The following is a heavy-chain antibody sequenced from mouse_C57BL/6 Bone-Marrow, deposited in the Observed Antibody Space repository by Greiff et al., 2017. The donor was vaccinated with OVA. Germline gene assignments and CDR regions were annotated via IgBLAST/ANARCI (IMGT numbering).Heavy chain of an antibody. V-gene: IGHV5-4*03. J-gene: IGHJ3*01. CDR2: ISDGGSYT. Sequence: EVKVVESGGGLVKPGGSLKLSCAASGFTFSSYAMSWVRQTPEKRLEWVATISDGGSYTYYPDNVKGRFTISRDNAKNNLYLQMSHLKSEDTAMYYCARGGNYPWFAYWGQGTLVTVSA. D-gene: IGHD2-1*01. CDR3: ARGGNYPWFAY. CDR1: GFTFSSYA.